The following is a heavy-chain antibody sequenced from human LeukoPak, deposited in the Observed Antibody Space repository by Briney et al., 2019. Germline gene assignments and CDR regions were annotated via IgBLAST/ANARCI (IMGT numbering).Heavy chain of an antibody. J-gene: IGHJ5*02. CDR2: IYHSGST. Sequence: PSETLSLTCTVSGGSISSGGYYWSWIRQPPGKGLEWIGYIYHSGSTYYNPSLKSRVTISVDRSKNQFSLKLSSVTAADTAVYYCARVVRGAAAGRPNWFDPWGQGTLVTVSS. CDR3: ARVVRGAAAGRPNWFDP. V-gene: IGHV4-30-2*01. CDR1: GGSISSGGYY. D-gene: IGHD6-13*01.